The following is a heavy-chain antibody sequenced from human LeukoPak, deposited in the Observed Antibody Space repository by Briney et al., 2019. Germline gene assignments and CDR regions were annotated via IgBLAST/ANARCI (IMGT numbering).Heavy chain of an antibody. CDR2: IYYSGST. Sequence: PSETLSLTCTVSGGSISSYYWSWIRQPPGKGLEWIGYIYYSGSTNYNPSLKSRVTISVDTSKNQFSLKLSSVTAADTAVYYCARHSYDFWSGYHGFDYWGQGTLVTVSS. CDR1: GGSISSYY. V-gene: IGHV4-59*08. J-gene: IGHJ4*02. CDR3: ARHSYDFWSGYHGFDY. D-gene: IGHD3-3*01.